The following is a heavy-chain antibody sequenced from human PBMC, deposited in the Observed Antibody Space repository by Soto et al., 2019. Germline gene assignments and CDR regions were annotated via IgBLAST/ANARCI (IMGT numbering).Heavy chain of an antibody. J-gene: IGHJ2*01. CDR3: AGPDFGDYWYFDL. CDR1: GGTFSSHT. D-gene: IGHD4-17*01. V-gene: IGHV1-69*08. Sequence: QDQLVQSGAEVKKPGSSVKVSCKASGGTFSSHTFSWVRQAPGQGLEWMGRIIPALGTATYAQKFQGRVTITADESATTVYMELISLRSEDTAVYYCAGPDFGDYWYFDLWGRGTLVTVSS. CDR2: IIPALGTA.